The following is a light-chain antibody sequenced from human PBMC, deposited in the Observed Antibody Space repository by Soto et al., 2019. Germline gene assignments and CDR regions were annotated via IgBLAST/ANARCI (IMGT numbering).Light chain of an antibody. CDR2: TND. CDR3: AGWDDSVRGPV. CDR1: SSNIGSNA. Sequence: QSVLTQPPSASGTPGQRVTISCSGSSSNIGSNAVSWYRHFPGTAPKLLIFTNDQRPSGVPDRFSGSKSGTSASLAIRGLQSEDEAYYYCAGWDDSVRGPVFGGGTKVTVL. V-gene: IGLV1-44*01. J-gene: IGLJ3*02.